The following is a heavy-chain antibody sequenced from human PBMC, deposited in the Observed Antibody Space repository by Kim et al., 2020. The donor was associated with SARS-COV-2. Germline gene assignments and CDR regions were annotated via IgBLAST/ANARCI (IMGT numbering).Heavy chain of an antibody. Sequence: SETLSLTCRVSGGSIISSSCYWGWIRQPPGKGLEWIGSIYYNGDTYYNPSLKSRVTIFVDKSKNQFSLKLSSVTAADTAVYYCARLGYSSSWRRPNSYYGMDVWGQGTTVIVSS. V-gene: IGHV4-39*01. D-gene: IGHD5-18*01. CDR3: ARLGYSSSWRRPNSYYGMDV. CDR2: IYYNGDT. CDR1: GGSIISSSCY. J-gene: IGHJ6*02.